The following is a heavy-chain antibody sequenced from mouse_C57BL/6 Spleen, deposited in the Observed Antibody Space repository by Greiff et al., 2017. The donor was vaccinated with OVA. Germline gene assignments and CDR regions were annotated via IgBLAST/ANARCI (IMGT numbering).Heavy chain of an antibody. CDR1: GYTFTSYW. V-gene: IGHV1-50*01. CDR3: GRINDGSYGY. J-gene: IGHJ2*01. CDR2: VDPSDSYT. Sequence: QVQLQQPGAELVKPGASVKLSCKASGYTFTSYWMQWVKQRPGQGLEWIGEVDPSDSYTNYNQKFKGKATLNVYKSSNPAYRQLSSLTSEDSSVYYCGRINDGSYGYWGQGTTRTVSS. D-gene: IGHD2-3*01.